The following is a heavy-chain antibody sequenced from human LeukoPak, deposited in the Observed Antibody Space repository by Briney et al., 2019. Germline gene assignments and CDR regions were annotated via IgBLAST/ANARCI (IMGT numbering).Heavy chain of an antibody. CDR2: TNTAGNTI. Sequence: GGSLRLSCAASGFTFRDYFMSWIRQAPGKGLEWVAYTNTAGNTIYYADSMKGRFTISRDNAKNSLYLQMNTLRAEDTAVYYCARATYESSAVHAFDIWGQGTMVTVSP. V-gene: IGHV3-11*01. J-gene: IGHJ3*02. CDR1: GFTFRDYF. CDR3: ARATYESSAVHAFDI. D-gene: IGHD3-22*01.